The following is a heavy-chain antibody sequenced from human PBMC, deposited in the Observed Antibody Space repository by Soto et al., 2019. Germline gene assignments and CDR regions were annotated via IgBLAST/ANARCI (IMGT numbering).Heavy chain of an antibody. D-gene: IGHD3-22*01. CDR3: AREGYDGSGYYGGGYWYFAR. Sequence: QVQLVQSGAEEKKPGASVKVSCKASGYTFTSYAMHWVRQAPGQRLEWMGWINAGNGNTKYSQKFQGRVTITRDTSASTAYRGLRRLRCEDTGVYYCAREGYDGSGYYGGGYWYFARWDRGTLATVSS. CDR1: GYTFTSYA. V-gene: IGHV1-3*05. J-gene: IGHJ2*01. CDR2: INAGNGNT.